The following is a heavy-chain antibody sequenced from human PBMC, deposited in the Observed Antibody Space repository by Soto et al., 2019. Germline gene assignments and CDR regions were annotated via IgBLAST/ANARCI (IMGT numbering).Heavy chain of an antibody. Sequence: QVQLQESGPGLVKPSQTLSLTCTVSGGSISSGDYYWSWSRQHPGKGLEWIGYIYFSGSTYYNPSLKCRVSVSLDTSKNQFSLNLTSVTAADTAVYYCARGIAVADYFDYWGQGTLVTVSS. J-gene: IGHJ4*02. D-gene: IGHD6-19*01. CDR1: GGSISSGDYY. V-gene: IGHV4-31*03. CDR3: ARGIAVADYFDY. CDR2: IYFSGST.